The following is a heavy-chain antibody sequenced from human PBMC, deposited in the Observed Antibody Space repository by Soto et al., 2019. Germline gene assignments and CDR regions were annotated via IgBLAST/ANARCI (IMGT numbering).Heavy chain of an antibody. CDR1: GGSISSYY. CDR2: IYYSGST. Sequence: QVQLQESGPGLVKPSETLSLTCTVSGGSISSYYWSWIRQPPGKGLEWIGYIYYSGSTNYNPSLKSRXXSXVDXSKNKFSLQLSSVTAADAAVYYCARRGGNSSSWDYWGQGTLVTVSS. J-gene: IGHJ4*02. D-gene: IGHD6-13*01. V-gene: IGHV4-59*08. CDR3: ARRGGNSSSWDY.